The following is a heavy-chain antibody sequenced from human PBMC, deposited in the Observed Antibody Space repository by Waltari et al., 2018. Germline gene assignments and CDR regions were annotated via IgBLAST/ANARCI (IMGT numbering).Heavy chain of an antibody. Sequence: EVQLVESGGDLVQPGGSLRLSCSASEFSFNTHWMAWFRQAPGKRRGWVATIKPDGSDKFYVDSVKGRFAISRDNARNLLYLQMNSLRAEDTAIFYCAKMGAGRAPDYWGQGTLVTVSS. J-gene: IGHJ4*02. CDR1: EFSFNTHW. V-gene: IGHV3-7*03. CDR3: AKMGAGRAPDY. D-gene: IGHD3-16*01. CDR2: IKPDGSDK.